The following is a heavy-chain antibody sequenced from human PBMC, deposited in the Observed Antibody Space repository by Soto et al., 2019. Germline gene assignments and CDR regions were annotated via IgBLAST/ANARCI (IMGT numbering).Heavy chain of an antibody. J-gene: IGHJ4*02. CDR3: ARDRRYYGSGSYYEFDY. D-gene: IGHD3-10*01. Sequence: GASGKVSCKASGYTFTGYYMHWVRQAPGQGLEWMGIINPSGGSTSYAQKFQGRFAMTRDTSTSTVYMELSSLRSEDTAVYYCARDRRYYGSGSYYEFDYCGQGTLVTVSS. CDR2: INPSGGST. CDR1: GYTFTGYY. V-gene: IGHV1-46*01.